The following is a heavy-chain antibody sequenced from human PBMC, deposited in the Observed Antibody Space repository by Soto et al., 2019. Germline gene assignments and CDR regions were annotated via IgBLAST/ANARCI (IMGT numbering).Heavy chain of an antibody. CDR3: ARDKKVAVARPYYFDY. V-gene: IGHV3-33*01. CDR2: IWYDGSNK. CDR1: GFTFSSYG. J-gene: IGHJ4*02. Sequence: GGSLRLSCAASGFTFSSYGMRWVRQAPGKGLEWVAVIWYDGSNKYYADSVKGRFTISRDNSKNTLYLQMNSLRAEDTAVYYCARDKKVAVARPYYFDYWGQGILVTVSS. D-gene: IGHD6-19*01.